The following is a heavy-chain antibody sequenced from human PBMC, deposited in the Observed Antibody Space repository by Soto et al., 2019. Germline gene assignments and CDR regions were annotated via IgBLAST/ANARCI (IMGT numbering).Heavy chain of an antibody. D-gene: IGHD3-9*01. CDR1: GFTFSSYW. CDR3: ARDKLRYFDWLSTNYYYYGMDV. V-gene: IGHV3-7*05. CDR2: IKQDGSEK. J-gene: IGHJ6*02. Sequence: GGSLRLSCAASGFTFSSYWMSWVRQAPGKGLEWVANIKQDGSEKYYVDSVKGRFTYSRDKANNSLYLQMNSLRAEDTAVYYCARDKLRYFDWLSTNYYYYGMDVWGQGTTVTVSS.